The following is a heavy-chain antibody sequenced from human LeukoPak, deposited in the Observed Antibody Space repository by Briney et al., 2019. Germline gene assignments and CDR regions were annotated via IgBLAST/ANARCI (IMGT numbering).Heavy chain of an antibody. V-gene: IGHV3-74*01. CDR2: INSDGSST. CDR3: ATSRTFDY. Sequence: GGSLRLSCAASGFTFSSYWMNWVSQAPGKGLVWVSRINSDGSSTGYADSVKGRFTISRDNTRNTLYLQMNSLRAEDTAMYYCATSRTFDYWGQGTLVTVSS. D-gene: IGHD1-1*01. CDR1: GFTFSSYW. J-gene: IGHJ4*02.